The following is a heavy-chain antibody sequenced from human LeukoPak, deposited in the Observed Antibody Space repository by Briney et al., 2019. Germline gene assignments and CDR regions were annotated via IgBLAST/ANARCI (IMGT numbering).Heavy chain of an antibody. V-gene: IGHV1-8*01. CDR2: MNPNSGNT. Sequence: ASVNVSCKASGYTFTSYDTNWVRQATGQGLEWMGWMNPNSGNTGYAQKFQGRVTMTRNTSISTAYMELSSLRSEDTAVYYCARGIIVVVPAAINGLNYYYMDVWGKGTTVTVSS. CDR3: ARGIIVVVPAAINGLNYYYMDV. CDR1: GYTFTSYD. J-gene: IGHJ6*03. D-gene: IGHD2-2*01.